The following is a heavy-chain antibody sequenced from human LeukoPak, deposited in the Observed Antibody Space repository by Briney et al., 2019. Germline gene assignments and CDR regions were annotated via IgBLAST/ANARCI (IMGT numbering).Heavy chain of an antibody. J-gene: IGHJ6*02. CDR3: ARDYCSSTSCYPGGIAARPYYYGMDV. CDR2: ISSSVSTI. D-gene: IGHD2-2*01. V-gene: IGHV3-11*01. CDR1: GFTFSDYY. Sequence: PGGSLRLSCAASGFTFSDYYMSWIRQAPGKGLEWGSYISSSVSTIYYADSVKGRFTISRDNAKNSLYLQMNSLRAEDTAVYCCARDYCSSTSCYPGGIAARPYYYGMDVWSQGTTVTVSS.